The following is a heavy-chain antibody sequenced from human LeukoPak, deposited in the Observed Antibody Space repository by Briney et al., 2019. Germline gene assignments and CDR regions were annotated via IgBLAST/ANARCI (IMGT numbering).Heavy chain of an antibody. CDR2: IKQDGSEK. J-gene: IGHJ3*02. V-gene: IGHV3-7*01. D-gene: IGHD6-19*01. CDR3: ARAVAGTLFASDI. Sequence: GGSLRLSCAASGFTFSSYWMSWVRQAPGKGLEWVANIKQDGSEKYYVDSVKGRFTISRDNAKSSLYLQMNSLRAEDTAVYYCARAVAGTLFASDIWGQGTMVTVSS. CDR1: GFTFSSYW.